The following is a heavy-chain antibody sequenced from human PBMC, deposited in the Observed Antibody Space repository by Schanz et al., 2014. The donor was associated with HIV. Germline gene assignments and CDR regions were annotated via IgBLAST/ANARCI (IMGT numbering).Heavy chain of an antibody. Sequence: VQLVESGGGVVQPGRSLRLSCAASGFRFGDYAMHWVRQAPGKGLEWVSGISWSSGNIGYADSVKGRFTISRDNAKNSLYLQMSSLRREDTAFYYCAKGVSVAGSSYYFDYWGQGALVTVSS. J-gene: IGHJ4*02. D-gene: IGHD6-19*01. CDR1: GFRFGDYA. CDR3: AKGVSVAGSSYYFDY. CDR2: ISWSSGNI. V-gene: IGHV3-9*01.